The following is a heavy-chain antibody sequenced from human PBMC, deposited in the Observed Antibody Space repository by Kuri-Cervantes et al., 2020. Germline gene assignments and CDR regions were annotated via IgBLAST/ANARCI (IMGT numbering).Heavy chain of an antibody. J-gene: IGHJ1*01. V-gene: IGHV1-69*13. Sequence: SVKVSCKASGGTFSSYAISWVRQAPGQGLEWMGGIIPIFGTANYAQKFQGRVTITADESTSTAYMELSSLRSEDTAVYYCARAKRGQWPYLKQEYFQHWGQGALVTVSS. D-gene: IGHD6-19*01. CDR2: IIPIFGTA. CDR3: ARAKRGQWPYLKQEYFQH. CDR1: GGTFSSYA.